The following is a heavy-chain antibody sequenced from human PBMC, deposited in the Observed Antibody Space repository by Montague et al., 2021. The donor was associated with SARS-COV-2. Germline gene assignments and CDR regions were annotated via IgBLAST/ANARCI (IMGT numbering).Heavy chain of an antibody. D-gene: IGHD3-10*01. Sequence: SETLSLTCAVHGGSFSTYSWNWIRQPPGKGLEWIGEIHRGGSTNYNPSLKSRVTISADTSKNHFSLKLTSVAAADTAVYHCARLGDGVLPSPILGVGPYYNYYYMDFGGQGTMVTVSS. CDR1: GGSFSTYS. V-gene: IGHV4-34*01. CDR2: IHRGGST. CDR3: ARLGDGVLPSPILGVGPYYNYYYMDF. J-gene: IGHJ6*03.